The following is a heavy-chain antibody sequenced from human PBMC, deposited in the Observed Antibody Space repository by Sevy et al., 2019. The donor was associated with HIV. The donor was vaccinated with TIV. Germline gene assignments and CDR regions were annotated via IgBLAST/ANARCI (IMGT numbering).Heavy chain of an antibody. V-gene: IGHV3-49*04. CDR3: TRGEGAQSIFDY. CDR2: LKSKAHGGTL. Sequence: GGSLRLSCTVSGFTFGDYCMSWVRQAPGKGLEWVAFLKSKAHGGTLDYAASGKGRFTIERDDSKNIAHLQMNDPGTEDTAIYYCTRGEGAQSIFDYWGQGALVTVSS. CDR1: GFTFGDYC. J-gene: IGHJ4*02. D-gene: IGHD3-16*01.